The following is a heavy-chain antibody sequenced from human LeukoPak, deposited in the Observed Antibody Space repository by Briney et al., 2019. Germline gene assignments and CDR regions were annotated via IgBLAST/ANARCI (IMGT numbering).Heavy chain of an antibody. CDR2: IWYDGSNK. J-gene: IGHJ4*02. Sequence: GGSLRLACAAYGFTFSSYGMHWVRQAPGKGLEWMAVIWYDGSNKYYADSVKGRFTISRDNSRNTLYLQMNSLRAEDTAVYYCARDPRIVGATFLDYWGQGTLVTVSS. D-gene: IGHD1-26*01. CDR3: ARDPRIVGATFLDY. V-gene: IGHV3-33*01. CDR1: GFTFSSYG.